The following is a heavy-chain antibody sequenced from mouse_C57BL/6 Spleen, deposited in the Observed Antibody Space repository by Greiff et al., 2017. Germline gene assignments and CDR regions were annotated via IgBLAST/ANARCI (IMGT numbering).Heavy chain of an antibody. CDR2: IDPSDSYT. CDR3: ASLYAMDY. J-gene: IGHJ4*01. Sequence: VQLQQPGAELVMPGASVKLSCKASGYTFTSYWMHWVKQRPGQGLEWIGEIDPSDSYTNYNQKFKGKSTLTVDKSSSTAYMQLSSLTSEDSAVYYCASLYAMDYWGQGTSVTVSS. V-gene: IGHV1-69*01. CDR1: GYTFTSYW.